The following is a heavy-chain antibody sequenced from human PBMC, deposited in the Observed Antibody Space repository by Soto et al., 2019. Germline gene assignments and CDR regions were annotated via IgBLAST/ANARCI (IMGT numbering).Heavy chain of an antibody. CDR1: GGSISSYY. J-gene: IGHJ6*02. V-gene: IGHV4-59*01. CDR2: IYYSGST. Sequence: SETLSLTCTVSGGSISSYYWSWIRQPPGKGLEWIGYIYYSGSTNYNPSLKSRVTISVDTSKNQFSLKLSSVTAADTAVYYCARGRRYYDILTGYSALYYYGMDVWGQGTTVTVSS. CDR3: ARGRRYYDILTGYSALYYYGMDV. D-gene: IGHD3-9*01.